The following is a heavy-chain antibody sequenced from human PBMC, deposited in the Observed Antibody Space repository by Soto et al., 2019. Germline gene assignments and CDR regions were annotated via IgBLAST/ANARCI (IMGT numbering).Heavy chain of an antibody. V-gene: IGHV4-59*08. CDR2: IYYSGST. Sequence: QVQLQESGPGLVKPSETLSLTCTVSGGSISSYYWSWIRQPPGKGLEWIGYIYYSGSTNYNPSLKRRVTMSVATSKNQCCLKLNSMAASDTAVYYCARRNYGSGCTYFDYWGQGTLVTVSS. CDR3: ARRNYGSGCTYFDY. CDR1: GGSISSYY. D-gene: IGHD3-10*01. J-gene: IGHJ4*02.